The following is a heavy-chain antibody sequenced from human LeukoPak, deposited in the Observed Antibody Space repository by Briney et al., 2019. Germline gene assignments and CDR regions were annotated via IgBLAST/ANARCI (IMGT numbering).Heavy chain of an antibody. Sequence: GGSLRLSCAASRFTLSSNYMSGVRQAPGKGLEWVSVIYSGGSTYYADSVKGRFTISRDNSKNTLYLQMNSLRAEDTAVYYCAREYPLFHYFDYWGQGTLVTVSS. V-gene: IGHV3-53*01. CDR3: AREYPLFHYFDY. CDR1: RFTLSSNY. D-gene: IGHD2-2*01. J-gene: IGHJ4*02. CDR2: IYSGGST.